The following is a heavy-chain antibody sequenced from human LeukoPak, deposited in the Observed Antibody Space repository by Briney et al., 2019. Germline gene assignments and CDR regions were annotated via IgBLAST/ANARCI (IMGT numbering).Heavy chain of an antibody. CDR2: IYYSGST. V-gene: IGHV4-39*07. J-gene: IGHJ4*02. D-gene: IGHD5-18*01. CDR1: GDSISSSSYY. Sequence: SETLSLTCTVSGDSISSSSYYWGWIRQPPGKGLEWIGSIYYSGSTYYNPSLKSRVTISVDTSKNQFSLKLSSVTAADTAVYYCARAALDTAMVRPFDYWGQGTLVTVSS. CDR3: ARAALDTAMVRPFDY.